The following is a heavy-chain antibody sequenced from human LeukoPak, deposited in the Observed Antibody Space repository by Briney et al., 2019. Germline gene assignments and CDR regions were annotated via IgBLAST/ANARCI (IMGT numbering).Heavy chain of an antibody. Sequence: ASVKVSCKASGYTFTDYYMHWVRQAPGHGLEWMGWINPDTGGTNYAQNFQGRVTMTRDASISTAYMELSRLTSDDTAVYYCATTHSGTYYAHFDYWGQGTLVTVSS. V-gene: IGHV1-2*02. CDR3: ATTHSGTYYAHFDY. D-gene: IGHD1-26*01. CDR1: GYTFTDYY. J-gene: IGHJ4*02. CDR2: INPDTGGT.